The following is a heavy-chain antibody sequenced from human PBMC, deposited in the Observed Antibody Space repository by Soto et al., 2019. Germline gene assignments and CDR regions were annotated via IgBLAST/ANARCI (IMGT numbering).Heavy chain of an antibody. CDR3: TTGRITIFGVVIKDYYYYMDV. D-gene: IGHD3-3*01. V-gene: IGHV3-15*01. CDR2: IKSKTDGGTT. CDR1: GFTVSNAW. J-gene: IGHJ6*03. Sequence: GGSLRLSCAASGFTVSNAWMSWVRQAPGKGLEWVGRIKSKTDGGTTDYAAPVKGRFTISRDDSKNTLYLQMNSLKTEDTAVYYCTTGRITIFGVVIKDYYYYMDVWGKGTTVTVSS.